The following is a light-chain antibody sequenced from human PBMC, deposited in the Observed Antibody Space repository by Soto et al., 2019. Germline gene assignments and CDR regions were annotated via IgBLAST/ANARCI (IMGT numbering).Light chain of an antibody. Sequence: DIQMTQSPSSLSASVGDRVTITCRASQTISTYLNWYRQKPGKAPKVLIYGASSLQSGVPTRFSGSGSGTDFTLTISSLQPEDSATYYCQQSYSYTRMFGQGTKVDIK. CDR3: QQSYSYTRM. V-gene: IGKV1-39*01. CDR2: GAS. CDR1: QTISTY. J-gene: IGKJ1*01.